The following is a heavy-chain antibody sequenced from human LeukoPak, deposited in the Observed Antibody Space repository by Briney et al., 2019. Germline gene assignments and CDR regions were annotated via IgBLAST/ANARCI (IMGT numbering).Heavy chain of an antibody. Sequence: GGSLRLSCAASGFTFSSYGMHWVRQAPGKGLEWVAVISYDGSNKYYADSVKGRFTISRDNSKNTLYLQMNSLRAEDTAVYYCAKDSSSWYPISYYYYYGMDVWGQGTTVTVSS. CDR3: AKDSSSWYPISYYYYYGMDV. V-gene: IGHV3-30*18. J-gene: IGHJ6*02. CDR2: ISYDGSNK. D-gene: IGHD6-13*01. CDR1: GFTFSSYG.